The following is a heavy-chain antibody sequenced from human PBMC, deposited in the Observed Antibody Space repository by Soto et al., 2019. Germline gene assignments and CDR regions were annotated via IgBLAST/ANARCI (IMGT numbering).Heavy chain of an antibody. CDR3: ARGYCGGVGCYLRRDAFDV. Sequence: EVQLVESGGGLVMPGGSLRLSCAASGFTFASYHMSWVRQAPGKGLDWVSSINPSSSHIYYADSVRGRFTISRDDSNNSLYLHMNRLRNEDVAIYYCARGYCGGVGCYLRRDAFDVWGQGTTVMVSS. D-gene: IGHD2-15*01. V-gene: IGHV3-21*02. CDR2: INPSSSHI. CDR1: GFTFASYH. J-gene: IGHJ3*01.